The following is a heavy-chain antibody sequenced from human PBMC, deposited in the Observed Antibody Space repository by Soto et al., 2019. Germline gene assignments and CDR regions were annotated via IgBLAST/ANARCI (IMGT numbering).Heavy chain of an antibody. D-gene: IGHD6-13*01. Sequence: PGGSLRLSCAASGFTFSNAWINWVRQTPGRGLEWFGRVKSKNDGGTTDFAAPVKGRFTISRDNSKNTLYLQMNSLRAEDTAVYYCAKTYRRDQQPLQYNWLDPWGQGTLVTVSS. J-gene: IGHJ5*02. CDR1: GFTFSNAW. CDR2: VKSKNDGGTT. CDR3: AKTYRRDQQPLQYNWLDP. V-gene: IGHV3-15*07.